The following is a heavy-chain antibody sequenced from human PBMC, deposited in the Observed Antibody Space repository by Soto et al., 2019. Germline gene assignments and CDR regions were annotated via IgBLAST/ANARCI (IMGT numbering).Heavy chain of an antibody. CDR2: INAGNGNT. CDR1: GYTLTSYA. D-gene: IGHD1-20*01. V-gene: IGHV1-3*01. J-gene: IGHJ3*02. Sequence: GASVKVSSKASGYTLTSYAMHWVRQAPGQRLEWMGWINAGNGNTKYSQKFQGRVTITRDTSASTAYMELSSLRSEDTAVYYCARAGYKGGGAFDIWGQRTMVTVSS. CDR3: ARAGYKGGGAFDI.